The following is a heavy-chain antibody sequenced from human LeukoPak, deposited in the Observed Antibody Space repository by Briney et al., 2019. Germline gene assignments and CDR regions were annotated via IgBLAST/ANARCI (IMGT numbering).Heavy chain of an antibody. D-gene: IGHD3-10*01. J-gene: IGHJ3*02. CDR3: ARVDYYGSGRTAFDI. Sequence: GASVKVSCKASGYTFTSYDINWVRQATGQGLEWMGWINPNSGGTNYAQKFQGRVTMTRDTSISTAYMELSRLRSGDTAVYYCARVDYYGSGRTAFDIWGQGTMVTVSS. CDR1: GYTFTSYD. V-gene: IGHV1-2*02. CDR2: INPNSGGT.